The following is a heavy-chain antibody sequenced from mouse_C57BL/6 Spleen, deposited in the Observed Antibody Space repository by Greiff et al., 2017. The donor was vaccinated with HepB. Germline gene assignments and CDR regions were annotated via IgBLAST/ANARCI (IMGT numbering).Heavy chain of an antibody. J-gene: IGHJ4*01. D-gene: IGHD2-2*01. CDR2: IYPGDGDT. CDR1: GYAFSSSW. Sequence: VQLQQSGPELVKPGASVKISCKASGYAFSSSWMNWVKQRPGKGLEWIGRIYPGDGDTNYNGKFKGKATLTADKSSSTAYMQLSSLTSEDSAVYFCARGLRFYAMDYWGQGTSVTVSS. CDR3: ARGLRFYAMDY. V-gene: IGHV1-82*01.